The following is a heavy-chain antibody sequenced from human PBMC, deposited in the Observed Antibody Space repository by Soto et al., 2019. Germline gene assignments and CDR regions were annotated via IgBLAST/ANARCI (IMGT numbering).Heavy chain of an antibody. Sequence: EVQLVESGGGLVQPGGSLRLSCAASGITFSNYWMHWVRQAPGKGLVWVSRINSGGSSTTYADSVKGRFTISRDNAKNTLYLQMNSLRADDTAVYYCARDSSWTGYSAQFDYWGPGALVTVSS. CDR2: INSGGSST. CDR1: GITFSNYW. CDR3: ARDSSWTGYSAQFDY. V-gene: IGHV3-74*01. D-gene: IGHD3-9*01. J-gene: IGHJ4*02.